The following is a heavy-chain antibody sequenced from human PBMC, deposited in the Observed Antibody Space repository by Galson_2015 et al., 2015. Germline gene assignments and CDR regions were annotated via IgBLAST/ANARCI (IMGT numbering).Heavy chain of an antibody. CDR3: ARIRSGYSYGPYGMDV. Sequence: ALVKPTQTLTLTCTFSGFSLSTSGMCVSWIRQPPGKALEWLALIDWDDDKYYSTSLKTRLTISKDTSKNQVVLTMTNMDPVDTATYYCARIRSGYSYGPYGMDVWGQGTTVTVSS. D-gene: IGHD5-18*01. CDR1: GFSLSTSGMC. CDR2: IDWDDDK. J-gene: IGHJ6*02. V-gene: IGHV2-70*01.